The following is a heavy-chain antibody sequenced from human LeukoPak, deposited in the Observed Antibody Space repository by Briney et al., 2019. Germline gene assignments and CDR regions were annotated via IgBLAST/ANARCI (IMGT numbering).Heavy chain of an antibody. V-gene: IGHV4-30-2*01. Sequence: PSQTLSLTCAVSGGSISSGGYSWSWLRQPPGQGLEWIGYIYHSGSTYYNPSLKSRVTISVDRSKNQFSLKLSSVTAADTAVYYCARGVSSGYYYVDYWGQGTLVTVSS. CDR2: IYHSGST. CDR1: GGSISSGGYS. CDR3: ARGVSSGYYYVDY. J-gene: IGHJ4*02. D-gene: IGHD3-22*01.